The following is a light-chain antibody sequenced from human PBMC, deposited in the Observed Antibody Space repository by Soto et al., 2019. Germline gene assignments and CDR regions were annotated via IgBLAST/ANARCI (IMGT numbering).Light chain of an antibody. Sequence: QSALTQPASVSGSPGQSITISCTGTSSDVGAYNSVSWYQQHPGEAPKLMIFEVSNRPSGTSNRFSGSKSVNTASLTISGLQAEDEADYYCASYTRSSTWVFGGGTKVTV. V-gene: IGLV2-14*01. J-gene: IGLJ3*02. CDR1: SSDVGAYNS. CDR3: ASYTRSSTWV. CDR2: EVS.